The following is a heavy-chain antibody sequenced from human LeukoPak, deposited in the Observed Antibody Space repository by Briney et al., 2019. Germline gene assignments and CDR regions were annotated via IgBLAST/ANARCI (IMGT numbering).Heavy chain of an antibody. CDR3: ARVGSDDSFDI. D-gene: IGHD1-26*01. J-gene: IGHJ3*02. CDR2: IHYSGST. CDR1: GGSMSSYY. Sequence: SETLSLTCSVSGGSMSSYYWSWIRQPPGKGLEWIGYIHYSGSTNYNPSLKSRVTISVDTSENQIFLKLSSVTTADTAVYYCARVGSDDSFDIWGQGTMVTVSS. V-gene: IGHV4-59*01.